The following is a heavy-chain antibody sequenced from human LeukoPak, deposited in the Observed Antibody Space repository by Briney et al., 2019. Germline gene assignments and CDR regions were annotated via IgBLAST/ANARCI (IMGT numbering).Heavy chain of an antibody. CDR1: GFTFSSYA. Sequence: GGSLRLSCAASGFTFSSYAMSWVRQAPGKGLEWVSSISSSSSYIYYADSVKGRFTISRDNAKNSLYLQMNSLRAEDTAVYYCARVSLVYYDSSGYPTASDYWGQGTLVTVSS. V-gene: IGHV3-21*01. D-gene: IGHD3-22*01. CDR2: ISSSSSYI. CDR3: ARVSLVYYDSSGYPTASDY. J-gene: IGHJ4*02.